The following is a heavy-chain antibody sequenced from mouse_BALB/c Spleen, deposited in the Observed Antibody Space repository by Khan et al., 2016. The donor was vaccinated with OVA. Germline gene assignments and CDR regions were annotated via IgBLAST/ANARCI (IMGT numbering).Heavy chain of an antibody. J-gene: IGHJ3*01. CDR1: GYAFSNYW. CDR3: ERSGYDYFDY. Sequence: QMQLEESGAELVRPGSSVKISCKASGYAFSNYWMNWVKQRPGQGLEWIGQIYPGDGDTSFNGKFRGKATLTADKSSSTAYMQLSSLTSEDSAVYFCERSGYDYFDYWGQGTLVTVSA. V-gene: IGHV1-80*01. CDR2: IYPGDGDT. D-gene: IGHD2-14*01.